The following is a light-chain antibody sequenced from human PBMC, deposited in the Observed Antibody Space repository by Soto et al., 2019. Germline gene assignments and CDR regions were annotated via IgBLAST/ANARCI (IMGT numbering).Light chain of an antibody. Sequence: EIVVTQSPGTLSLSPGARATLSCRASQSVSNNYLAWSQHNPGQATRLLMYGASTRATDIPARFSGSGSGTDFTLTISSLEPEDFAVYYCHQRQSWPRTFGQGTKVDIK. CDR2: GAS. V-gene: IGKV3-11*01. J-gene: IGKJ1*01. CDR3: HQRQSWPRT. CDR1: QSVSNNY.